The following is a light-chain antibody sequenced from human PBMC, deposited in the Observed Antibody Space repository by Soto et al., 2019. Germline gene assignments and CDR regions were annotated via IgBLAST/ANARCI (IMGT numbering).Light chain of an antibody. CDR3: QTWGTGIPV. V-gene: IGLV4-69*01. Sequence: QPVLTQSPSASASLGASVKLTCTLTSGHSTYSIAWHQQQPEKGPRYLMKVNSDGSHFKGDGIPDRFSGSSSGAERFLTSSSLQSEDEADYYCQTWGTGIPVFGGGTKLTVL. J-gene: IGLJ2*01. CDR1: SGHSTYS. CDR2: VNSDGSH.